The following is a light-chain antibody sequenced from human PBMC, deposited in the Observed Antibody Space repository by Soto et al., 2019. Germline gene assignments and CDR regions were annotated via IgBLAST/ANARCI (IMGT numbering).Light chain of an antibody. CDR2: SAS. V-gene: IGKV1-39*01. Sequence: DIPMTQSPSSLSASVGDRVTITCRASHSISTYLSWYQHRPGKAPKLLIYSASTLQSGVPPRFSGSGSGTDFTLTISSLQPEDFATYYCQQSFNTLTFGGGTKVEIK. J-gene: IGKJ4*01. CDR3: QQSFNTLT. CDR1: HSISTY.